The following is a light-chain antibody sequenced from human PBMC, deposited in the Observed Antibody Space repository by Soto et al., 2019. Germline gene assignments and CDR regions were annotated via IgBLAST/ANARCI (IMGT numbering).Light chain of an antibody. CDR1: QGISTF. Sequence: DIQLTQSPSFLSASVGDRVTITCRASQGISTFLAWYQQRPGKAPKLLIYAASTLQSGVPSRFSGSGSGKECTLTISSLQPEDSATYYCQQVISYPPGFGHGTKVDIK. CDR2: AAS. CDR3: QQVISYPPG. V-gene: IGKV1-9*01. J-gene: IGKJ3*01.